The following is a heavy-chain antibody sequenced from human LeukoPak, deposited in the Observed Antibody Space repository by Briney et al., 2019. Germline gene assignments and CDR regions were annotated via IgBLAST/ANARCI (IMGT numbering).Heavy chain of an antibody. V-gene: IGHV4-34*01. CDR1: GGSFSGYY. J-gene: IGHJ4*02. CDR2: INHSGST. CDR3: ARVAGPAFHRTYGY. Sequence: PSETLSLTCAVYGGSFSGYYWSWIRQPPGKGLEWIGEINHSGSTNYNPSLKSRVTISVDTSKNQFSLKLSSVTAADTAVYYCARVAGPAFHRTYGYWGQGTLVTVSS. D-gene: IGHD6-13*01.